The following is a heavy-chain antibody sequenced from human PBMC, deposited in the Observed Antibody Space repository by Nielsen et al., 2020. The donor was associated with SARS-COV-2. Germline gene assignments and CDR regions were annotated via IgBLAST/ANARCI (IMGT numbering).Heavy chain of an antibody. V-gene: IGHV1-2*02. Sequence: ASLKVSCKASGDTFTGYYMHWVRQAPGQGLEWMGWINPNSGGTNYAQKFQGRVTMTRDTSISTAYMELSRLRSDDTAVYYCARSYSSGWYWFDPWGQGTLVTVSS. D-gene: IGHD6-19*01. J-gene: IGHJ5*02. CDR2: INPNSGGT. CDR1: GDTFTGYY. CDR3: ARSYSSGWYWFDP.